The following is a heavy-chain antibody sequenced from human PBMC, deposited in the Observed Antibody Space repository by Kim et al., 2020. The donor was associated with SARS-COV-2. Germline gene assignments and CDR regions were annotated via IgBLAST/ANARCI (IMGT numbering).Heavy chain of an antibody. CDR2: AYYIGNT. V-gene: IGHV4-39*01. D-gene: IGHD6-19*01. Sequence: SETLSLTCTVSGGSLSSSSYYWGWIRQPPGKGREWIGTAYYIGNTYYNPSLKSRVTISVATSQNQFSLNLGSVTAAATDVYSCARHQRYSSDWY. CDR3: ARHQRYSSDWY. J-gene: IGHJ2*01. CDR1: GGSLSSSSYY.